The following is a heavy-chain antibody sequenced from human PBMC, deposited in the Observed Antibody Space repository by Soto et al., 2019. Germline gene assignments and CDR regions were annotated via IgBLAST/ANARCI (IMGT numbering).Heavy chain of an antibody. V-gene: IGHV1-18*01. Sequence: QVQLVQSGPEVKNPGASLKVSCKASGYTFTNYGITWVRQAPGQGLEWMGWITASNGNANYAREIQGRLTLTRDTSTNTASMELRSLRSDDTAVYYCASGASCSSTSCYDNFHYGLAGWGQRTTVIVSS. D-gene: IGHD2-2*01. CDR1: GYTFTNYG. J-gene: IGHJ6*02. CDR2: ITASNGNA. CDR3: ASGASCSSTSCYDNFHYGLAG.